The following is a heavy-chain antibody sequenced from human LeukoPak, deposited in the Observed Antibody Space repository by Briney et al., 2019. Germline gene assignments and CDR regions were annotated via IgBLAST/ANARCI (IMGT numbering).Heavy chain of an antibody. J-gene: IGHJ5*02. V-gene: IGHV3-7*01. Sequence: AGGPLRLSCVASGITFRNYWMSWVRQAPGKGLEWVANINPDGSEKNYAQSVKGRFTISRDNAKNSVSLQMNSLRAEDTAVYYCARDGRVGATSAPGVNWFDPWGQGTLVTVSS. CDR1: GITFRNYW. D-gene: IGHD1-26*01. CDR3: ARDGRVGATSAPGVNWFDP. CDR2: INPDGSEK.